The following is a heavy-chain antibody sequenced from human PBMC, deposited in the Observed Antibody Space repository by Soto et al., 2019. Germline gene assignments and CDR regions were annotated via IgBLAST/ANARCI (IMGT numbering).Heavy chain of an antibody. V-gene: IGHV3-30*18. CDR2: ISCDGSHR. D-gene: IGHD5-12*01. Sequence: QVHLVESAGGVVQPGTSLRLSCSASGFSFDAYGMHWVRQTPGKGLEWVAVISCDGSHRTYGDSVKGRFTISRDNSKNTVHLQMNSLRAEDTALYYCTKEGRGYGGFDPNSYFENWGQGTQVTVSS. CDR1: GFSFDAYG. CDR3: TKEGRGYGGFDPNSYFEN. J-gene: IGHJ4*02.